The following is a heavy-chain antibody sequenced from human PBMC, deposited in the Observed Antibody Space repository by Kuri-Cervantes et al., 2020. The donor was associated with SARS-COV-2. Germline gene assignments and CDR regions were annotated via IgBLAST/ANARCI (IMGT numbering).Heavy chain of an antibody. J-gene: IGHJ4*02. CDR3: AREGGYSSSWIDY. V-gene: IGHV3-21*01. Sequence: GGSLRLSCAASGFTSSSYSMNWVRQAPGKGLEWVSSISSSSSYIYYADSVKGRFIISRDNAKNSLYLQMNSLRAEDTAVYYCAREGGYSSSWIDYWGQGTLVTVSS. D-gene: IGHD6-13*01. CDR1: GFTSSSYS. CDR2: ISSSSSYI.